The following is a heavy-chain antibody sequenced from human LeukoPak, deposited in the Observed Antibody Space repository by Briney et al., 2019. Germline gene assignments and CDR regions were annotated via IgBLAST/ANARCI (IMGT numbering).Heavy chain of an antibody. Sequence: GGSLRLSCAASGFTVSSNYMSWVRQAPGKGLEWVSVIYSGGSIGYADSVKGRFTISRDNAKNSLYLQMNSLRAEDMALYYCAKAQRYNWNDGGAFDIWGQGTMVTVSS. V-gene: IGHV3-53*05. CDR2: IYSGGSI. CDR3: AKAQRYNWNDGGAFDI. D-gene: IGHD1-1*01. CDR1: GFTVSSNY. J-gene: IGHJ3*02.